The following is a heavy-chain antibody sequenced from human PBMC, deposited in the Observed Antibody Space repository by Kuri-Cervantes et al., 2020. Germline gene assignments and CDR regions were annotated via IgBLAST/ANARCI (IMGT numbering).Heavy chain of an antibody. CDR1: GYTFTSYS. Sequence: ASVKVSCKASGYTFTSYSIRWVRQAPGQGLEWMGRINPSCGSTSYAQKFQGRVTMTRDTSMSTAYMELSSLRSDDTAVYYCARELDNRKGDNCFDTWGQGTMVTVSS. J-gene: IGHJ5*01. D-gene: IGHD2-2*03. V-gene: IGHV1-46*01. CDR2: INPSCGST. CDR3: ARELDNRKGDNCFDT.